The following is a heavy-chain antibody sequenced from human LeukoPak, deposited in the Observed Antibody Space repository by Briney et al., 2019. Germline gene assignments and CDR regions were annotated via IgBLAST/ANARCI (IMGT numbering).Heavy chain of an antibody. CDR1: AFTLDTYT. CDR2: ISYDGSNK. D-gene: IGHD3-22*01. CDR3: AKVAYYDTTSTDFDS. J-gene: IGHJ4*02. Sequence: PGGSLRLSCAASAFTLDTYTMHWVRQAPGKGLEWVAVISYDGSNKYYADSVKGRFTISRDNSKNTLYLQMNSLRAEDTAVYYCAKVAYYDTTSTDFDSWGQGTLVTVSS. V-gene: IGHV3-30*04.